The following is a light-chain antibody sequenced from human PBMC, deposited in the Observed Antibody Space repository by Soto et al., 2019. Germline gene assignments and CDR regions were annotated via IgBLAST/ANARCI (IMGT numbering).Light chain of an antibody. CDR2: EDN. CDR1: SSDVGSYNL. V-gene: IGLV2-23*01. CDR3: CSYAGSSTPYV. Sequence: QSALTQPASVSGSPGQSITISCTGTSSDVGSYNLVSWYQQHPGKAPKLMIYEDNKRPSGVSNRFSGSKSGYTASLTISGLQADDEADYFCCSYAGSSTPYVFGTGTKVTVL. J-gene: IGLJ1*01.